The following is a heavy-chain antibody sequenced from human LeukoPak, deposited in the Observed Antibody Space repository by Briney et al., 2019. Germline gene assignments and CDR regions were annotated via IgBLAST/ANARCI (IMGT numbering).Heavy chain of an antibody. V-gene: IGHV4-39*01. D-gene: IGHD1-7*01. CDR2: IYYSGSA. CDR3: ARHSYTGTMATYYFDY. J-gene: IGHJ4*02. CDR1: GGSISSSSYY. Sequence: PSETLSLTCTVSGGSISSSSYYWGWIRQPPGKGLEWIGSIYYSGSAYYNPSLKSRLTISVDTSKNQFSLKLSSMTAADTAVYYCARHSYTGTMATYYFDYWGQGTLVTVSS.